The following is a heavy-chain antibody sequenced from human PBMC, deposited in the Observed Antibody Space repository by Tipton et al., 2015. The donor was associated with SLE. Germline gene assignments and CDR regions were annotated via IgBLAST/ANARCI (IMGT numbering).Heavy chain of an antibody. CDR2: ISYSGST. V-gene: IGHV4-39*07. J-gene: IGHJ4*02. D-gene: IGHD1-26*01. Sequence: TLSLTCTVSGGSISSSSFYWGWIRQPPGKGLEWIGSISYSGSTYYNPSLKSRVTISVDRSKNQFSLKLNSVTAADTAVYYCARGEWELYFDYWGQGTLVTVSS. CDR1: GGSISSSSFY. CDR3: ARGEWELYFDY.